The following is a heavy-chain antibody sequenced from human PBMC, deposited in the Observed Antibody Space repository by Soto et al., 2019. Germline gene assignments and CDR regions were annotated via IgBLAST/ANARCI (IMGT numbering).Heavy chain of an antibody. Sequence: EVQLVESGGGLVQPGGSLRLSCEVSGFTFSNFAITWVRQAPGKGLEWVSHISSSSTTIYYAESVKGRFTISRDNAKNSLYLQMSSLRGEDTAVYYCATSFITTIGTTAWGQGTLVTVSS. D-gene: IGHD1-1*01. J-gene: IGHJ4*02. CDR2: ISSSSTTI. V-gene: IGHV3-48*01. CDR3: ATSFITTIGTTA. CDR1: GFTFSNFA.